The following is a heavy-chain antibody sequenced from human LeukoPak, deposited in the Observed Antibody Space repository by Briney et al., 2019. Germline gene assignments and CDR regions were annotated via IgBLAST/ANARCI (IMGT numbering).Heavy chain of an antibody. CDR2: ISYDGSNK. CDR1: GFTFSSYG. D-gene: IGHD3-3*01. V-gene: IGHV3-30*18. J-gene: IGHJ4*02. CDR3: AKDLDLEPH. Sequence: GGSLRLSCAASGFTFSSYGMHWVRQAPGKGLEWVAVISYDGSNKYYADSVKGRFTISRDNSKNTLYLQMNSLRAEDTAVNYCAKDLDLEPHWGQGTLVTVSS.